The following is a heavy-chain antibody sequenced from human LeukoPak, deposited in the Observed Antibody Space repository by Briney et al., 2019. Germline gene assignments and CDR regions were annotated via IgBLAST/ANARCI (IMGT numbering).Heavy chain of an antibody. V-gene: IGHV4-4*02. Sequence: PSETLSLTCAVSGGSISSSNWWSWVRQPPGKGLEWIGEIYHSGSANYNPSLKSRVTISVDKSKNQFSLRLSSVTAADTAVYYCGSAGHDGIGYKVCWGQGTLVTVSS. CDR2: IYHSGSA. J-gene: IGHJ4*02. D-gene: IGHD3-22*01. CDR1: GGSISSSNW. CDR3: GSAGHDGIGYKVC.